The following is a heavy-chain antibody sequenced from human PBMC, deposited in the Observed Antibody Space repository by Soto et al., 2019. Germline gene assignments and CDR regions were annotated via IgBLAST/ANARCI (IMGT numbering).Heavy chain of an antibody. CDR1: GFSFSNYA. V-gene: IGHV3-30-3*01. CDR2: ISYDGSNE. D-gene: IGHD1-26*01. J-gene: IGHJ4*02. CDR3: VILALGKFDY. Sequence: GGSLRLSCVASGFSFSNYAINWVRQAPGKGLEWVAVISYDGSNENYPDSVKGRFTISRDNSRNKLYLQMDSLRAEDTAVYHCVILALGKFDYWGQGILVTVSS.